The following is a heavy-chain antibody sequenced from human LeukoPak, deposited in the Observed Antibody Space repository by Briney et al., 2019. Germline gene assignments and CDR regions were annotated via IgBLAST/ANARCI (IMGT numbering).Heavy chain of an antibody. CDR2: IKSKANSYAT. J-gene: IGHJ4*02. CDR1: GFTFSGSA. V-gene: IGHV3-73*01. Sequence: GGSLRLSCAASGFTFSGSATHWVRQASGKGLEWVGRIKSKANSYATAYAASVKGRFTISRDDSKNTAYLQMNSLKTEDTAVYYCTRRSDGYTGPVDYWGQGTLVTVSS. D-gene: IGHD5-24*01. CDR3: TRRSDGYTGPVDY.